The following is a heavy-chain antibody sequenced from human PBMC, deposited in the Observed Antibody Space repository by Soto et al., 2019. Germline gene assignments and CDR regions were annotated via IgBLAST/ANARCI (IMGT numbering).Heavy chain of an antibody. CDR2: IVVGSGNT. CDR1: GYTFTYRY. D-gene: IGHD4-17*01. V-gene: IGHV1-58*01. J-gene: IGHJ6*02. CDR3: AADTTVVTRPHYYYGMDV. Sequence: SVKVSCKASGYTFTYRYLQWVRQARGQRLEWIGWIVVGSGNTNYAQKFQERVTITRDMSTSTAYMELSSLRSEDTAVYYCAADTTVVTRPHYYYGMDVWGQGTTVTVSS.